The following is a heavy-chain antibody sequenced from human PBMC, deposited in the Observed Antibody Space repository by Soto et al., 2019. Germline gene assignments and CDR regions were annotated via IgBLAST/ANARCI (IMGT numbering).Heavy chain of an antibody. Sequence: QVQLVQSGAEVKKPGASVKVSCKASGYTFTSYAMHWVRQAPGQRLEWMGWINAGNGNTKYSQKFQGRVTITRDTSASTAYMELSSLRSEDTAVHYCARRTTGTYYYYGMDVWGQGTTVTVSS. V-gene: IGHV1-3*01. CDR2: INAGNGNT. J-gene: IGHJ6*02. CDR1: GYTFTSYA. CDR3: ARRTTGTYYYYGMDV. D-gene: IGHD1-1*01.